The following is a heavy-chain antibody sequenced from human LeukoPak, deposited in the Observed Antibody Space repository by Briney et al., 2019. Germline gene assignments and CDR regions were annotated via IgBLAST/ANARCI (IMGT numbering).Heavy chain of an antibody. CDR2: IIPIFGTA. V-gene: IGHV1-69*05. CDR1: GGTFSSYA. D-gene: IGHD6-6*01. CDR3: VVEWYSSSSDY. Sequence: ASVKVSCKASGGTFSSYAISWVRQAPGQGLEWMGGIIPIFGTANYAQKFQGRVTITTDESTSTAYMELSSLKSEDTAVYYCVVEWYSSSSDYWGQGTLVTVSS. J-gene: IGHJ4*02.